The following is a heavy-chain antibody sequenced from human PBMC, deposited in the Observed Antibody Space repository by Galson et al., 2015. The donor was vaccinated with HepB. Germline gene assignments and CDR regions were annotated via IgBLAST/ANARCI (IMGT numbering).Heavy chain of an antibody. V-gene: IGHV3-53*01. CDR3: ARVRPPLWYDSSGPPPFYGMDV. CDR2: IYSGGST. D-gene: IGHD3-22*01. Sequence: SLRLSCAASGFTVSSNYMSWVRQAPGKGLEWVSVIYSGGSTYYADSVKGRFTISRDNSKNTLYLQMNSLRAEDTAVYYCARVRPPLWYDSSGPPPFYGMDVWGQGTTVTVSS. J-gene: IGHJ6*02. CDR1: GFTVSSNY.